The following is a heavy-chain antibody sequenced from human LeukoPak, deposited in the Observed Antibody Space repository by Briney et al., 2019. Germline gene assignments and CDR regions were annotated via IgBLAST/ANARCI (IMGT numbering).Heavy chain of an antibody. D-gene: IGHD5-18*01. CDR2: INWDGGST. J-gene: IGHJ6*02. CDR3: ARDSASGYSYGTPNYGMDV. CDR1: GFTLSSYA. V-gene: IGHV3-20*01. Sequence: GGSLRLSCAASGFTLSSYAMSWVRQAPGKGLGWVSGINWDGGSTGYADSVKGRFTISRDNAKNSLYLQMNSLRAEDTALYHCARDSASGYSYGTPNYGMDVWGQGTTVTVSS.